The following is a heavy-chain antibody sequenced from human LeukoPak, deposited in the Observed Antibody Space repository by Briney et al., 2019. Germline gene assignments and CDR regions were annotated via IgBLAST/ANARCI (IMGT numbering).Heavy chain of an antibody. CDR3: AKSLGNQGVIDY. D-gene: IGHD3-10*01. J-gene: IGHJ4*02. CDR2: VSASGGST. CDR1: GSIFRNHA. Sequence: GGSLRLSCAASGSIFRNHAMNWVRQAPGQGLEWVSGVSASGGSTFNTDSVKGRFSISRDNSKNTLYSEMNSLRPEDTALYYCAKSLGNQGVIDYWGQGTLVTVSS. V-gene: IGHV3-23*01.